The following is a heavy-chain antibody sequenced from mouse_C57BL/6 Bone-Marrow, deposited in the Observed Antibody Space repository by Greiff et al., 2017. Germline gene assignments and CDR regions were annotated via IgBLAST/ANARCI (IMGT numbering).Heavy chain of an antibody. CDR3: AREGVWYYYGSSSLFDY. D-gene: IGHD1-1*01. CDR2: IDPNSGGT. J-gene: IGHJ2*01. V-gene: IGHV1-72*01. CDR1: GYTFPSYW. Sequence: VQLQQPGAELVKPGASVKLSCKASGYTFPSYWMHWVKQRPGRGLEWIGRIDPNSGGTKYNEKFKSKATLTVDKPSSTAYMQLSSLTSEDSAVWYCAREGVWYYYGSSSLFDYWGQGTTLTVSS.